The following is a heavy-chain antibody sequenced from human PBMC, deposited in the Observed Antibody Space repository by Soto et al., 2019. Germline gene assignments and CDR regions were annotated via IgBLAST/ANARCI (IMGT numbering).Heavy chain of an antibody. J-gene: IGHJ5*02. CDR2: IYYSGST. Sequence: QVQLQESGPGLVKPSQTLSLTCTVSGGSISSGGYYWSWIRQHPGKGLVWIGYIYYSGSTYFNPSLKSRLTISVDTSKNQCSLQLSSVTAADTAVYYCARAGHPSPSEGAYWFYPWGQGTLVTVSS. CDR3: ARAGHPSPSEGAYWFYP. D-gene: IGHD2-2*01. V-gene: IGHV4-31*03. CDR1: GGSISSGGYY.